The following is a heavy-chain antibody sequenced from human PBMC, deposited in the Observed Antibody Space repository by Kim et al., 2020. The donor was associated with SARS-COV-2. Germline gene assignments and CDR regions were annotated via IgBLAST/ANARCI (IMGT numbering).Heavy chain of an antibody. CDR1: GFTFSSYG. D-gene: IGHD2-15*01. Sequence: GGSLRLSCAASGFTFSSYGMHWVRQAPGKGLEWVAVIWYDGSNKYYADSVKGRFTISRDNSKNTLYLQMNSLRAEDTAVYYCARGPSYSSGGSCYPNWFAPWGQGTRVTVSS. J-gene: IGHJ5*02. CDR3: ARGPSYSSGGSCYPNWFAP. CDR2: IWYDGSNK. V-gene: IGHV3-33*01.